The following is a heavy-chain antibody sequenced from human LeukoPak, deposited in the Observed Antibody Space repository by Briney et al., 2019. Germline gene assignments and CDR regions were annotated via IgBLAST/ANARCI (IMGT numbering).Heavy chain of an antibody. J-gene: IGHJ4*02. CDR2: IYYSGIT. D-gene: IGHD1-26*01. Sequence: SETLSLTCTVSGVSISSSNSYWGWIRQPPGKGLEWIGSIYYSGITYYNPSLKGRVTISVDTSNNQFSLKLSSVTAADTAVYYCASWGATHHYFDSWGRGTLVTVSS. CDR1: GVSISSSNSY. V-gene: IGHV4-39*01. CDR3: ASWGATHHYFDS.